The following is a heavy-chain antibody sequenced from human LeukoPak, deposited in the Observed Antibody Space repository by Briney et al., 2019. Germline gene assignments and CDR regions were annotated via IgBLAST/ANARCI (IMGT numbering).Heavy chain of an antibody. CDR1: GYTFTGYY. J-gene: IGHJ4*02. CDR3: ARWDIAVAGTSYLGYFDY. V-gene: IGHV1-2*02. Sequence: GASVKVSCKASGYTFTGYYMHWVRQAPGQGLEWMGWINPNNGGTNYAQKFQGRVTMTRDTSISTAYMELSRLRSDDTAVYYCARWDIAVAGTSYLGYFDYWGQGTLVTVSS. CDR2: INPNNGGT. D-gene: IGHD6-19*01.